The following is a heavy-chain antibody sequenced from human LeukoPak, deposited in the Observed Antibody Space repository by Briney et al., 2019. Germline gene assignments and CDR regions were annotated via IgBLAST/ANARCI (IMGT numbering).Heavy chain of an antibody. CDR2: FYHGGST. CDR1: GYSISTGYY. D-gene: IGHD6-6*01. CDR3: ARTTRQLALFDY. V-gene: IGHV4-38-2*02. J-gene: IGHJ4*02. Sequence: PSETLSLTCTVSGYSISTGYYWDWIRQPPGKGLEWIGTFYHGGSTYYNPSLKSRVTISVDTSKNQFSLKLSSVTAADTAVYYCARTTRQLALFDYWGQGTLVTVSS.